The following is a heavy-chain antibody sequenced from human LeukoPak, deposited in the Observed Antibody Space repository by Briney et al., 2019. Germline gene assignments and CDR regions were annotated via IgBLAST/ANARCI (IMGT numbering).Heavy chain of an antibody. Sequence: GGSLRLSCAASGFTFSSFGMHWVRQAPGKGLEWVAFIRYDGSNKYYADSVKGRFTISRDNSKNTLYLQMNSLRAEDTAVYYCAGDALRFLEWLYDYWGQGTLVTVSS. CDR2: IRYDGSNK. V-gene: IGHV3-30*02. J-gene: IGHJ4*02. CDR3: AGDALRFLEWLYDY. CDR1: GFTFSSFG. D-gene: IGHD3-3*01.